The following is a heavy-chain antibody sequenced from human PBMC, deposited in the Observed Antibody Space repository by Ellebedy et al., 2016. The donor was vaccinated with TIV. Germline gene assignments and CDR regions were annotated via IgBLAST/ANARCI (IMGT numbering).Heavy chain of an antibody. J-gene: IGHJ4*02. Sequence: GESLKISCAASGFTFGSHWMHWVRQAPGKGLVWVSRLNPDGTTTDYADSVKGRFTISRDSAKNMLYLQMNSLRAEDTAVFYCVRDQMGSSYPFDYWGQGTRVTVSP. CDR1: GFTFGSHW. V-gene: IGHV3-74*01. CDR3: VRDQMGSSYPFDY. D-gene: IGHD5-24*01. CDR2: LNPDGTTT.